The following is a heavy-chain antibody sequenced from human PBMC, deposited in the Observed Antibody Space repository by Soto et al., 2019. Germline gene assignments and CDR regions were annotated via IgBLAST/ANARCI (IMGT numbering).Heavy chain of an antibody. J-gene: IGHJ4*02. D-gene: IGHD6-19*01. V-gene: IGHV5-51*01. CDR2: IYPGDSDT. CDR3: ARQGAVASTNFNY. Sequence: PGESLKISCKGSGYNFTSYWIGWVRKMPGKGLEWMGIIYPGDSDTTYSPSFQGQVTISVDKSIITAYLQWSSLKASDTAIYYCARQGAVASTNFNYWGQGTLVTVSS. CDR1: GYNFTSYW.